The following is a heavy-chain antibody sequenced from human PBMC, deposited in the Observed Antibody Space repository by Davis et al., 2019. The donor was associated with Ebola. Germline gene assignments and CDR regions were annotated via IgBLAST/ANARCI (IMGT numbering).Heavy chain of an antibody. J-gene: IGHJ4*02. CDR2: INTNTGHP. D-gene: IGHD2-15*01. CDR1: GYTFTNYA. Sequence: AASVKVSCKASGYTFTNYAINWVRQAPGQGLEWMGWINTNTGHPIYAQGFTGRFVFSLDTSVSTAYLQISRLKTEDTAVYYCATTIIATPGGFDYWGQGTLVTVSS. V-gene: IGHV7-4-1*02. CDR3: ATTIIATPGGFDY.